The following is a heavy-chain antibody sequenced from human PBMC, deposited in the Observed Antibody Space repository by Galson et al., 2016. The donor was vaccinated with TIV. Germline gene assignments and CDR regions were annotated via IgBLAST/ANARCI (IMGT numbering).Heavy chain of an antibody. Sequence: SLRLSCAASGFTFDDYAMHWVRQAPGKGLEWVSGINWSGSQIDYADSVRGRFTISRDNAKNSLSLQMNSLRTDDTAFYYCAKDRGRMIEVLRDAFDLWGQGTMVTVSP. CDR3: AKDRGRMIEVLRDAFDL. CDR1: GFTFDDYA. D-gene: IGHD3-22*01. J-gene: IGHJ3*01. CDR2: INWSGSQI. V-gene: IGHV3-9*01.